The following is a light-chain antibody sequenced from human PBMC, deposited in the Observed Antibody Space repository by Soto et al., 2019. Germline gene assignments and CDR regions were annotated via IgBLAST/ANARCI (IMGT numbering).Light chain of an antibody. CDR3: QQYINLWT. V-gene: IGKV3-15*01. Sequence: EIVMTQSPATLSVSPGERVTLSCRASQSVSSNLAWYQQKPGQSPRLLIYGASTRATGIPARFSGSGSGTEFTLTISSLQSEDFAGYYCQQYINLWTFGQGTKVEIK. CDR2: GAS. J-gene: IGKJ1*01. CDR1: QSVSSN.